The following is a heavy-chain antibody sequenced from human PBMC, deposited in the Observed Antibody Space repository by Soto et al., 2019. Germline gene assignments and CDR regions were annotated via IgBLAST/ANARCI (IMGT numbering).Heavy chain of an antibody. D-gene: IGHD3-22*01. J-gene: IGHJ2*01. CDR3: ARGPYYYDSSGPWGYFDL. Sequence: ASVKVSCKASGYTFTSYAMHWVRQAPGQRLEWMGWINVGNGNTKYSQKFQGRVTITRDTSASTAYMELSSLRSEDTAVYYCARGPYYYDSSGPWGYFDLWGRGTLVTVSS. CDR2: INVGNGNT. V-gene: IGHV1-3*01. CDR1: GYTFTSYA.